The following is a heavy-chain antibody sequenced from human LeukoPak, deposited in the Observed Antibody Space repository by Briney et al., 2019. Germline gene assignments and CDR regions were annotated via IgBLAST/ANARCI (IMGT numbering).Heavy chain of an antibody. CDR3: AREGSSYAPSQPFYFDS. CDR1: GFTFSTDD. D-gene: IGHD3-10*01. Sequence: GGSLRLSCAASGFTFSTDDMNWIRQAPGKGLEWVSHISSSGYSIYYADSVKSRFTISRDNANKSLYLQMNSLRAEDTAVYYCAREGSSYAPSQPFYFDSWGQGTLVTVSS. V-gene: IGHV3-48*03. CDR2: ISSSGYSI. J-gene: IGHJ4*02.